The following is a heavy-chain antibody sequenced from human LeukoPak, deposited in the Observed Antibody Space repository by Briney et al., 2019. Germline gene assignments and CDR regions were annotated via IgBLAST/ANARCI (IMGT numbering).Heavy chain of an antibody. J-gene: IGHJ4*02. D-gene: IGHD3-3*01. V-gene: IGHV1-18*01. CDR1: GYTFADFG. CDR3: ARVFALRFFQSDY. Sequence: GASVKVSCKTSGYTFADFGISWVRQAPGQGLEWMGWISAYNGNTNYAQNLQGRVTLTTHTSTSTAYMELRNLRSDDTGLYYCARVFALRFFQSDYWGQGTLVTVSS. CDR2: ISAYNGNT.